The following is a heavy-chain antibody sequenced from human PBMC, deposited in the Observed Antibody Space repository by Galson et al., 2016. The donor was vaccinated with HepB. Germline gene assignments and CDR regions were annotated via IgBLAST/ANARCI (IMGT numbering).Heavy chain of an antibody. CDR1: GDSVNSGSFY. J-gene: IGHJ5*02. V-gene: IGHV4-61*01. CDR3: ARAKGWFEDLSHPWFDP. D-gene: IGHD3-10*01. CDR2: SSYSGST. Sequence: SETLSLTCAVSGDSVNSGSFYWSWIRQPPGKGLEWIGYSSYSGSTNYNPSLESRVTISVDKSRNQFSLKLSSVTAADTAVYYCARAKGWFEDLSHPWFDPWGQGTLVIVSS.